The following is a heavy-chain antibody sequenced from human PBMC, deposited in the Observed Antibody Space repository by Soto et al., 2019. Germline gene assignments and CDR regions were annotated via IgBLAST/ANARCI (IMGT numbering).Heavy chain of an antibody. V-gene: IGHV1-46*01. Sequence: QVQLVQSGAEVKKPGASVKVSCKASGYTFTSYYMHWVRQAPGQGLEWMGIINPSGGSTSYAQKFQGRVTMTRDTSTSTVYMELSSLRSEDTAVYYCARDAIAVAAMRGFDPWGQGTLVTVSS. D-gene: IGHD6-13*01. CDR3: ARDAIAVAAMRGFDP. CDR1: GYTFTSYY. J-gene: IGHJ5*02. CDR2: INPSGGST.